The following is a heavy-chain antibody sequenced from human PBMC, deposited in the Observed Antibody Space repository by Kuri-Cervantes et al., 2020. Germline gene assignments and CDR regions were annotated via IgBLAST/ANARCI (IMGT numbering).Heavy chain of an antibody. CDR2: IYYSGST. V-gene: IGHV4-31*03. CDR1: GGSISSGDYY. J-gene: IGHJ4*02. CDR3: ARVRAYRQLRLGVYFDY. Sequence: LRLSCTVSGGSISSGDYYWSWIRQHPGKGLEWIGYIYYSGSTYYNPSLKSRITISVDTSKKQFSLKLSSVTTADTAVYYCARVRAYRQLRLGVYFDYWGQGTLVTVSS. D-gene: IGHD1-26*01.